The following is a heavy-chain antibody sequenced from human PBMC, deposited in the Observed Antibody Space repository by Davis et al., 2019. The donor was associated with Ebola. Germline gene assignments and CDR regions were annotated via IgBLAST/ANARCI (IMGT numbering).Heavy chain of an antibody. Sequence: GESLKISCAASGFTFSSYGMHWVRQAPGKGLEWVAVISYDGSNKYYADSVKGRFTISRDNSKNTLYLQMNGLRAEDTAVYYCAKVRDSFSRRGHMDVWGQGTTVTVSS. CDR3: AKVRDSFSRRGHMDV. CDR1: GFTFSSYG. V-gene: IGHV3-30*18. D-gene: IGHD2-15*01. J-gene: IGHJ6*02. CDR2: ISYDGSNK.